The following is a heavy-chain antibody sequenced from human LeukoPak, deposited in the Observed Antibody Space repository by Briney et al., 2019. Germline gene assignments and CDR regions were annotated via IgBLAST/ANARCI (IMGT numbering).Heavy chain of an antibody. V-gene: IGHV3-23*01. CDR1: GFIFSTYA. J-gene: IGHJ4*02. CDR3: ARVIRAAPGKGYFDY. CDR2: ISGSGGST. Sequence: GGSLRLSCATSGFIFSTYALSWVRQAPGKGLEWASSISGSGGSTYHADSAKGRFTISRDSSKNTLYLQMNSLRAEDTAIYYCARVIRAAPGKGYFDYWGQGTLVTVSS. D-gene: IGHD6-13*01.